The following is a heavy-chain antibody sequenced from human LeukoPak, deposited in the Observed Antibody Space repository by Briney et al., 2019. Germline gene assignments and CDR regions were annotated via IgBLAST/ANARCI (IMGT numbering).Heavy chain of an antibody. CDR3: ARDFQDPYYYDSSGYKADAFDI. D-gene: IGHD3-22*01. CDR1: GGSISSYY. CDR2: IYYSGST. J-gene: IGHJ3*02. Sequence: SETLSLTCTVSGGSISSYYWSWIRQPPGKGLEWIGYIYYSGSTNYNPSLKSRVTISVETSKNQFSLKLSSVTAADTAVYYCARDFQDPYYYDSSGYKADAFDIWGQGTMVTVS. V-gene: IGHV4-59*01.